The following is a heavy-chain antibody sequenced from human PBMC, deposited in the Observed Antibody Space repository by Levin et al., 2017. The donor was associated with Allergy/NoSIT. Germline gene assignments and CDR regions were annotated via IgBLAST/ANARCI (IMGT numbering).Heavy chain of an antibody. J-gene: IGHJ2*01. Sequence: PSETLSLTCTVFGGSISSYYWSWIRQPPGKGLEWIGYIYYSGSTNYNPSLKSRVTISVDTSKKQFSLKLSSVTAADTAVYYCARGGYWYFDLWGRGTLVTVSS. CDR2: IYYSGST. CDR1: GGSISSYY. V-gene: IGHV4-59*01. CDR3: ARGGYWYFDL.